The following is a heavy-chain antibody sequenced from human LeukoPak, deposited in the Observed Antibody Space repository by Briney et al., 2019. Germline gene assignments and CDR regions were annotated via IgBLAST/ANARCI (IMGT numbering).Heavy chain of an antibody. CDR2: ITATGSRT. J-gene: IGHJ4*02. CDR1: GLTFGSYT. CDR3: ATSMGGGNIDY. V-gene: IGHV3-23*01. D-gene: IGHD3-16*01. Sequence: QPGGSLRLSCAASGLTFGSYTMSWVRQAPGKGLEWVSGITATGSRTYYADSVKGRFTISRDSSKNTLYLQLNSLGVDDTAVYYCATSMGGGNIDYWGQGTLVTVSS.